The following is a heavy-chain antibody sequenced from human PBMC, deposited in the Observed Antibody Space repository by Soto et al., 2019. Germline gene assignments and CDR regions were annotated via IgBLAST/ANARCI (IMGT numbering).Heavy chain of an antibody. Sequence: EVQLVESGGGLVKPGGSLRLSCAASGFTFSSYSMNWVRQAPGKGLEWVSSISSSSSYIYYADSVKGRFTISRDNAKNSLYLQMNRLRAVDTAVYYCARDRLPRGTMLRGVKRGGWFDPWGQGTLVTVSS. CDR1: GFTFSSYS. J-gene: IGHJ5*02. D-gene: IGHD3-10*01. V-gene: IGHV3-21*01. CDR2: ISSSSSYI. CDR3: ARDRLPRGTMLRGVKRGGWFDP.